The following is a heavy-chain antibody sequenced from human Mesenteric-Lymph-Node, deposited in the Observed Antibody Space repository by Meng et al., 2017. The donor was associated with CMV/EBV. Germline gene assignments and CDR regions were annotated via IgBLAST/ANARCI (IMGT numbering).Heavy chain of an antibody. D-gene: IGHD6-13*01. J-gene: IGHJ4*02. Sequence: GSLRLSCTVSGGSISSYYWSWIRQPPGKGLEWIGYIYYSGSTNYNPSLKSRVTISVDTSKNQFSLKLSSVTAADTAVYYCARRTTQLGPVDYWGQGTLVTVSS. CDR2: IYYSGST. CDR3: ARRTTQLGPVDY. V-gene: IGHV4-59*01. CDR1: GGSISSYY.